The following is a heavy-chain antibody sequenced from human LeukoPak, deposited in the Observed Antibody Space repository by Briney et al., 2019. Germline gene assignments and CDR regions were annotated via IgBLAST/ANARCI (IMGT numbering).Heavy chain of an antibody. CDR1: GGSFSGYY. J-gene: IGHJ4*02. CDR2: IHYSGLT. V-gene: IGHV4-59*01. CDR3: ARDPPEDEWNSFDY. Sequence: PSETLSLTCAVYGGSFSGYYWNWIRQPPGKGLEWIGFIHYSGLTVYSPSLQSRVTMSVDTSRNQFSLELRSVSAADTALYYCARDPPEDEWNSFDYWGQGTLVTVSS. D-gene: IGHD3-3*01.